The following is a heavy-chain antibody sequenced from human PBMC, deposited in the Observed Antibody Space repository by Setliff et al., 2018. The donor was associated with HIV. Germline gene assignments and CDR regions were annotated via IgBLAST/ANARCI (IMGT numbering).Heavy chain of an antibody. CDR3: AKNLYSSIWSPLDY. CDR1: GFSFSDYY. V-gene: IGHV3-23*01. J-gene: IGHJ4*02. Sequence: GGSLRLSCAASGFSFSDYYMSWIRQAPGKGLEWVAGISGAGATTYYADSVKGRFTISRDNSKNTLYLQMSTLRTEDTAVYYCAKNLYSSIWSPLDYWGQGTLVTVS. D-gene: IGHD6-13*01. CDR2: ISGAGATT.